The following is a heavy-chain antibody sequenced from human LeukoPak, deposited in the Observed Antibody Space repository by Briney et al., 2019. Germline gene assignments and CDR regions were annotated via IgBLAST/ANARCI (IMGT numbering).Heavy chain of an antibody. CDR2: INPNSGGT. CDR1: GYTFTGYY. CDR3: ARANWNGPFLDY. D-gene: IGHD1-1*01. V-gene: IGHV1-2*02. Sequence: GASVKVSCKASGYTFTGYYMHWVRQAPGQGLEWMGWINPNSGGTNYAQKFQGRVTMTRDTSISTAYMELSRLRSDNTAVYYCARANWNGPFLDYWGQGTLVTVSS. J-gene: IGHJ4*02.